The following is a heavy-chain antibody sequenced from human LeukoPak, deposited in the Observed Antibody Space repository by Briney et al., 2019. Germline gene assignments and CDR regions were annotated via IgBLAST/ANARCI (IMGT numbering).Heavy chain of an antibody. CDR1: GGTFSSYA. D-gene: IGHD1-7*01. V-gene: IGHV1-69*05. CDR3: ARSWGDWNYGYFDY. CDR2: IIPIFGTA. Sequence: SVKVSCKASGGTFSSYAISWVRQAPGQGLEWMGRIIPIFGTANYAQKFQGRVTITTDESTSTAYMELSSLRSEDTAVYYCARSWGDWNYGYFDYWCQGTLVTVSS. J-gene: IGHJ4*02.